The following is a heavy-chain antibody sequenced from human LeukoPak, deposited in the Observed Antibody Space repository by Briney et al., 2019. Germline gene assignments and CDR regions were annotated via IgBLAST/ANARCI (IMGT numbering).Heavy chain of an antibody. CDR3: ARNIGWFDP. D-gene: IGHD2/OR15-2a*01. Sequence: SSETLSLTCTVSGGSISSYYWSWIRQPPGEGLEWIGYMYYSGSTNYNPSLKSRVTISLDTSKNKFSLKLSSVTAADTAVYYCARNIGWFDPWGQGTLVTVSS. J-gene: IGHJ5*02. V-gene: IGHV4-59*01. CDR2: MYYSGST. CDR1: GGSISSYY.